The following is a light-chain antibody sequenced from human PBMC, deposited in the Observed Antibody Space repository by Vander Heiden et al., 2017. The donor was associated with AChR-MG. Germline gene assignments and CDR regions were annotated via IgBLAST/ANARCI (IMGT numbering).Light chain of an antibody. Sequence: DIPMPQSPSSLSASAGDRVTIACRASQTIDTYVSWYQQKPGKAPKLLIYFASSLQSGVPSRFSGSGSGTEFTLTISGLQREDFATYYCQQSFSQPPTFGQGTNLDIK. CDR2: FAS. CDR3: QQSFSQPPT. V-gene: IGKV1-39*01. J-gene: IGKJ2*01. CDR1: QTIDTY.